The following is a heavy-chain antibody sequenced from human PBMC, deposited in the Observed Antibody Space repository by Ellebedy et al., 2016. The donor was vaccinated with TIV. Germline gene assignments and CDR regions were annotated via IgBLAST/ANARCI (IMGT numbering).Heavy chain of an antibody. CDR1: GFTFSNYW. J-gene: IGHJ5*02. CDR2: IKSGGSQK. CDR3: VRAVPNWFDP. V-gene: IGHV3-7*01. Sequence: GESLKISCAASGFTFSNYWMNWVRQAPGKGLEWVANIKSGGSQKFYVDSVKGRFTISRDNAKNSLYLQMNSLRADDTAVYYCVRAVPNWFDPWGQGTLVTVSS.